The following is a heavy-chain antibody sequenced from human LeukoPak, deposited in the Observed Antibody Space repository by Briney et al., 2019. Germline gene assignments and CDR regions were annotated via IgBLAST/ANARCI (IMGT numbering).Heavy chain of an antibody. D-gene: IGHD3-16*01. V-gene: IGHV4-59*01. CDR3: ARDSSGWYGGGYFDL. CDR1: GGSISSYY. Sequence: SETLSLTCTVSGGSISSYYWSWIRQPPGKGLEWIGYIYYSGSTNYNPSLKSRVTISVDTSKNQFSLKLSSVTAGDTAVYYCARDSSGWYGGGYFDLWGRGTLVTVSS. J-gene: IGHJ2*01. CDR2: IYYSGST.